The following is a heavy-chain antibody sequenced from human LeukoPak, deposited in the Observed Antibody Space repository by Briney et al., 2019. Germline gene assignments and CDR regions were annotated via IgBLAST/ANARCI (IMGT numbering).Heavy chain of an antibody. J-gene: IGHJ5*02. D-gene: IGHD3-22*01. CDR1: GGSISSSSYY. CDR2: IYYSGST. Sequence: SETLSLTCTVSGGSISSSSYYWGCIRQPPGKGLECIGSIYYSGSTYYNPSLKSRVTISVDTSKNQFSLKLSSVTAADTAVYYCARGVTPRYYDSSGYWFDPWGQGTLVTVSS. V-gene: IGHV4-39*07. CDR3: ARGVTPRYYDSSGYWFDP.